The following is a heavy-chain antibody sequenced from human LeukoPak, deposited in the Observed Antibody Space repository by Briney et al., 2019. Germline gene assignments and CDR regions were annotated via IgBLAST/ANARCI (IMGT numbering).Heavy chain of an antibody. Sequence: GGSLRLSCAASGFTVSSNYMSWVRQAPGKGLEWVSVIYSGGSTYYVDSVKGRFTISRDNSKNTLYLQMNSLRAEDTAVYYCARAVRIWFGEPGYFDYWGQGTLVTVSS. V-gene: IGHV3-66*01. CDR3: ARAVRIWFGEPGYFDY. D-gene: IGHD3-10*01. CDR2: IYSGGST. J-gene: IGHJ4*02. CDR1: GFTVSSNY.